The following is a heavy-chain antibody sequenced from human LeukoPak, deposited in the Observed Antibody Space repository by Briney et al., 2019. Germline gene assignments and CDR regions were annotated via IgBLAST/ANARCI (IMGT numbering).Heavy chain of an antibody. CDR2: INHSGST. Sequence: SETLSLTCAVYGGSFSGYYWSWIRQSPGKGLEWIGEINHSGSTNYNPSLKSRVTISVDTSKNQFSLKLSSVTAADTAVYYCARGPLIAAAGYYFDYWGQGTLVTVSS. D-gene: IGHD6-13*01. CDR3: ARGPLIAAAGYYFDY. V-gene: IGHV4-34*01. CDR1: GGSFSGYY. J-gene: IGHJ4*02.